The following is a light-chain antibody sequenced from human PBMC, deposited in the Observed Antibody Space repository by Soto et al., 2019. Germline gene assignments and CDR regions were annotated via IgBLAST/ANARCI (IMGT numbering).Light chain of an antibody. J-gene: IGKJ5*01. V-gene: IGKV3-20*01. Sequence: EIVLTQSPGTLSLSPGERATLSCRASQSVTSNYLAWYQQKPGQAPRLLISGASSRAAGISDKFSGSGSGTNFTLPSRRMESEDLAVYFSQQYDAPPGPVGRGTRLEIK. CDR3: QQYDAPPGP. CDR2: GAS. CDR1: QSVTSNY.